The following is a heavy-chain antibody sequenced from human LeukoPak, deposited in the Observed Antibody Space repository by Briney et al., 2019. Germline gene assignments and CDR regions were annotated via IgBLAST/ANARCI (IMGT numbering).Heavy chain of an antibody. D-gene: IGHD5-24*01. CDR2: IIPIFGIA. V-gene: IGHV1-69*04. Sequence: SVKVSCKASGGTFSIYAISWVRQAPGQGLEWMGRIIPIFGIANYAQKFQGRVTITADKSTSTAYMELSSLRSEDTAVYYCARDSNSLFDYWGQGTLVTVSS. CDR3: ARDSNSLFDY. CDR1: GGTFSIYA. J-gene: IGHJ4*02.